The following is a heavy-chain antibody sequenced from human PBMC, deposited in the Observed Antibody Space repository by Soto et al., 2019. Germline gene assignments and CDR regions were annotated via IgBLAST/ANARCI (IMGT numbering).Heavy chain of an antibody. Sequence: QVQLVESGGGVVQPGRSLRISCAASGFTFSSYGMHWVRQAPGKGLEWVAVIWYDGSNKYYADSVKGRFTISRDNSKNTLYLQMNSLRAEDTAVYYCARDQCSSTSCYVWYRYYYYYMDVWGKGTTVTVSS. V-gene: IGHV3-33*01. CDR3: ARDQCSSTSCYVWYRYYYYYMDV. J-gene: IGHJ6*03. CDR1: GFTFSSYG. CDR2: IWYDGSNK. D-gene: IGHD2-2*01.